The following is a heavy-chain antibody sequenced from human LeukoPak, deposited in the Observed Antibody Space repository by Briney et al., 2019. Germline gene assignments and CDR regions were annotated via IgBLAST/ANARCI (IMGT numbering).Heavy chain of an antibody. Sequence: PSETLSLTCTVSGGSISSYYWSWIRQPPGKGLEWSGYIYYSGSTNYNPSLKSRVTISVDTSKNQFSLKLSSVTAADTAVYYCARVSAHLARSGWYNDAFDIWGQGTMVTVSS. CDR3: ARVSAHLARSGWYNDAFDI. J-gene: IGHJ3*02. CDR1: GGSISSYY. V-gene: IGHV4-59*01. D-gene: IGHD6-19*01. CDR2: IYYSGST.